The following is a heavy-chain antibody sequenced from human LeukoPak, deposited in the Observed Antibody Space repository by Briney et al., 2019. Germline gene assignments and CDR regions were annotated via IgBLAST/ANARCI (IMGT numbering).Heavy chain of an antibody. CDR2: IQDGSDK. CDR3: ARCFDI. V-gene: IGHV3-7*05. Sequence: GGSLRLSCSASGSTFSAFAMHWVRQAPGKGLEWVANIQDGSDKYYVDSVKGRFTISRDNAKNSLYLQMNSLRAEDTAVYYCARCFDIWGQGTMVTVSS. CDR1: GSTFSAFA. J-gene: IGHJ3*02.